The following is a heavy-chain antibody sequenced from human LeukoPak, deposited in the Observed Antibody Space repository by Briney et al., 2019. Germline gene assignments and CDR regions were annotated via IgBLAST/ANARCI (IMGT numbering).Heavy chain of an antibody. CDR3: ARGTPSSYGDYFDY. D-gene: IGHD4-17*01. CDR1: GGSISSYY. Sequence: SETLSLTCAVSGGSISSYYWSWIRQPPGKGLEWIGYIYYSGSTNYNPSLKSRVTISVDTSKNQFSLKLSSVTAADTAVYYCARGTPSSYGDYFDYWGQGTLVTVSS. J-gene: IGHJ4*02. V-gene: IGHV4-59*12. CDR2: IYYSGST.